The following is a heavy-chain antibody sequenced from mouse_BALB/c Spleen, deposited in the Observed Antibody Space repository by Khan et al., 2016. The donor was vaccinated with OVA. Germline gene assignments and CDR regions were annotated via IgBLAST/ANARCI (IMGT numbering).Heavy chain of an antibody. CDR2: ISTYYGDV. Sequence: QVQLKESGAELVRPGVSVKISCKGSGYTFTDFTMHWVKQSHAKSLEWIGVISTYYGDVTYNQKFKGKATMTVDKSSNTAYMELARLTSEDSAIYLCARGGGGNRFAYWGQGTLVTVSA. CDR1: GYTFTDFT. CDR3: ARGGGGNRFAY. V-gene: IGHV1S137*01. J-gene: IGHJ3*01.